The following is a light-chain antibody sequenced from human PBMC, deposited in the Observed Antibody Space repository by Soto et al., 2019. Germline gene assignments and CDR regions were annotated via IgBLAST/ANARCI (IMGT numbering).Light chain of an antibody. Sequence: QSVLTQPPSVSGTPGQRVTISCSGSSSNIGSNNVNWYQQLPGTAPKLLIYNNNQRPSGVPDRFSGSKSGTSASLAISGLQSEDEADYYCAAWDNSLTAPVFGGGTKLTVL. CDR1: SSNIGSNN. CDR3: AAWDNSLTAPV. J-gene: IGLJ2*01. V-gene: IGLV1-44*01. CDR2: NNN.